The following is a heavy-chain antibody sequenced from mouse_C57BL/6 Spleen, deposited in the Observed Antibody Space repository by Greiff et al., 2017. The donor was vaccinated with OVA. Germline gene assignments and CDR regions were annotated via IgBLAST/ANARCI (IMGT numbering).Heavy chain of an antibody. V-gene: IGHV14-2*01. CDR3: APYYSNRGGFAY. Sequence: EVHLVESGAELVKPGASVKLSCTASGFNIKDYYMHWVKQRTEQGLEWIGRIDPEDGETKYAPKFQGKATITADTSSNTAYLQLSSLTSEDTAVYYWAPYYSNRGGFAYWGQGTLVTVSA. CDR1: GFNIKDYY. CDR2: IDPEDGET. J-gene: IGHJ3*01. D-gene: IGHD2-5*01.